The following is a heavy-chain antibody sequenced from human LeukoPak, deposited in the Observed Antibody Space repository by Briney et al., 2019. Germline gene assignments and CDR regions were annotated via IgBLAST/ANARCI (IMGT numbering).Heavy chain of an antibody. CDR1: GGSFSGYY. CDR2: INHSGST. Sequence: PSETLSLTCAVCGGSFSGYYWSWIRQPPGKGLEWIGEINHSGSTNYNPSLKSRVTISVDTSKNQFSLKLSSVTAADTAVYYCARARGGKLLWFGGRYGMDVWGKGTTVTVSS. D-gene: IGHD3-10*01. J-gene: IGHJ6*04. V-gene: IGHV4-34*01. CDR3: ARARGGKLLWFGGRYGMDV.